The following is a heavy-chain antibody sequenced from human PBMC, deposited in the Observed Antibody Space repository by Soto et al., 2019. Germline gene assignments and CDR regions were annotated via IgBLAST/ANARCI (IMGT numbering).Heavy chain of an antibody. CDR2: ISYDGSNK. D-gene: IGHD2-15*01. V-gene: IGHV3-30*18. CDR1: GFTFSRYG. J-gene: IGHJ4*02. Sequence: QVQLVESGGGVVQPGRSLRLSCAASGFTFSRYGMHWVRQAPGKGLEWVAVISYDGSNKYYADSVKGRFTISRDNSKNTLYLQMNSLRAEDTAVYYCAKVHEDIVAWGQGTLVTVSS. CDR3: AKVHEDIVA.